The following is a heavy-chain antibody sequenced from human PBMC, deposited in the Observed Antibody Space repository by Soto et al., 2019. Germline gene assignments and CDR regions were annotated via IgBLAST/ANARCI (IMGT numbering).Heavy chain of an antibody. CDR2: ISGSGGST. Sequence: EVQLLESGGGFVQPGGSLRLSCAASGFTFRSYGMSWVRQAPGKGLEWVSTISGSGGSTYYADSVKGRFTISRDNSKNTLYLQMNSLRAEDTAVYYCARKGPPRDAFDIWGQGTMVTVSS. J-gene: IGHJ3*02. CDR1: GFTFRSYG. V-gene: IGHV3-23*01. CDR3: ARKGPPRDAFDI.